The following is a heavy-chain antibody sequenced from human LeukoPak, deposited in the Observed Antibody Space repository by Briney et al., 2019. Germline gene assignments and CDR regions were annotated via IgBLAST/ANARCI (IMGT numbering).Heavy chain of an antibody. V-gene: IGHV4-59*12. J-gene: IGHJ4*02. CDR1: GGSISSYY. CDR3: ARWDSSEDY. CDR2: IYNSGST. D-gene: IGHD3-22*01. Sequence: SETLSLTCAVSGGSISSYYWSWIRQPPGKGLEWIGYIYNSGSTNYNPSLRSRVTISLDKSKNHFSLKLSSVTAADTAVYYCARWDSSEDYWGQGTLVTVSS.